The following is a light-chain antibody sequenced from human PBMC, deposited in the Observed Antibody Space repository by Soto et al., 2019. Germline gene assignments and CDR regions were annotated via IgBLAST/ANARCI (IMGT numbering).Light chain of an antibody. J-gene: IGKJ1*01. V-gene: IGKV1-5*01. CDR1: QSISSW. CDR2: DAS. CDR3: QQSYSTLWS. Sequence: DIQITQAPSSLSTSIGDRVTITCRASQSISSWLAWYQQKPGKAPKLLIYDASSLESGVPSRFSGSGSGTEFTLTISSLQPDDFATYYSQQSYSTLWSFGQGTKV.